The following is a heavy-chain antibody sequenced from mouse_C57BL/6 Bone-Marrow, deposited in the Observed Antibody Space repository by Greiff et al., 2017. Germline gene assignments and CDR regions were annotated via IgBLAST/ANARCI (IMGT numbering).Heavy chain of an antibody. CDR2: IDPNSGGT. D-gene: IGHD2-1*01. CDR3: AREGGSTMPHYFDY. J-gene: IGHJ2*01. CDR1: GFTFTSYW. Sequence: QVQLKQPGAELVKPGASVKLSCKASGFTFTSYWMHWVKQRPGRGLEWIGRIDPNSGGTKYNEKFKSKATLTVDKPSSTAYMQLSSLSSEDSAVYYCAREGGSTMPHYFDYWGQGTTLTVSS. V-gene: IGHV1-72*01.